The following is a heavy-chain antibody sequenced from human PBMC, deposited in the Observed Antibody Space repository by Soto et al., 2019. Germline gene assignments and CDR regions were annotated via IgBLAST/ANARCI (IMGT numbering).Heavy chain of an antibody. J-gene: IGHJ4*02. CDR3: ARGTVRYYFDY. CDR1: GFTFSSYG. CDR2: ISYEGSNK. D-gene: IGHD2-2*01. Sequence: GGSLRLSCAASGFTFSSYGMHWVRQAPGKGLEWVAVISYEGSNKKYADSVKGRFTISRDNSKNTLYLQLNSLRTDDTAVYYCARGTVRYYFDYWGQGTLVTVSS. V-gene: IGHV3-30*03.